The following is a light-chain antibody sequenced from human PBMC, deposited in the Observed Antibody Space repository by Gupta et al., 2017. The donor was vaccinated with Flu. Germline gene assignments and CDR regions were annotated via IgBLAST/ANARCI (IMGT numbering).Light chain of an antibody. Sequence: GKTARSTGGGKKSGGKIVHWHWQKAAHPPLLVVHDDDHRPAGIPGRFSGSKSENTATLTLSRGEAGEDADYYCHVWDGGSGRVFGGGTKLTVL. J-gene: IGLJ3*02. CDR2: DDD. V-gene: IGLV3-21*03. CDR1: KSGGKI. CDR3: HVWDGGSGRV.